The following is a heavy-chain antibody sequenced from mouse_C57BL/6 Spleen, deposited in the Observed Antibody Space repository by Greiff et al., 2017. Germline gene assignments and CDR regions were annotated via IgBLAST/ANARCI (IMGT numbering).Heavy chain of an antibody. J-gene: IGHJ2*01. V-gene: IGHV5-16*01. CDR1: GFTFSDYY. Sequence: VQLKESEGGLVQPGSSMKLSCTASGFTFSDYYMAWVRQVPEKGLEWVANINYDGSSTYYLDSLKSRFIISRDNAKNILYLQMSSLKSEDTATYYCARGSSPYYFDYWGQGTTLTVSS. D-gene: IGHD1-1*01. CDR3: ARGSSPYYFDY. CDR2: INYDGSST.